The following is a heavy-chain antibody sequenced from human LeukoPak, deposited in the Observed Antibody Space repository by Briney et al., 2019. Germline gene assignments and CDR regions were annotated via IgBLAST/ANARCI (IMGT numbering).Heavy chain of an antibody. D-gene: IGHD6-19*01. Sequence: ASVKVSCKASGYTFTGYFMHWVRQAPGQGLEWMGWINPNSGSTNYAQKFQGRVTMTRDTSISTAYMELTSLRSDDTAVYYCARVYSSGWYSFDYWGQGTLVTVSS. CDR3: ARVYSSGWYSFDY. V-gene: IGHV1-2*02. CDR2: INPNSGST. J-gene: IGHJ4*02. CDR1: GYTFTGYF.